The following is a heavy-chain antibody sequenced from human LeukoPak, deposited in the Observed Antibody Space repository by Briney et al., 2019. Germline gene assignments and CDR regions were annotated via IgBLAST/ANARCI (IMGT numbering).Heavy chain of an antibody. D-gene: IGHD3-22*01. Sequence: PGGSLRLSCAASGFTFSSSSMNWVRQAPGKGLEWVSSIRSSSSSIYYADSVKGRFTISRDNVKNLLYLQMNSLRSEDTAVYYCARVGYYYDSSGYYLAYWGQGTLVTVSS. J-gene: IGHJ4*02. V-gene: IGHV3-21*04. CDR2: IRSSSSSI. CDR1: GFTFSSSS. CDR3: ARVGYYYDSSGYYLAY.